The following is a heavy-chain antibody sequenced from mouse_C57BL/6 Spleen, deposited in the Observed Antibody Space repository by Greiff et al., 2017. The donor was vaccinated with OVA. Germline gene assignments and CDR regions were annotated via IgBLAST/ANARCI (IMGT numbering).Heavy chain of an antibody. Sequence: QQPGAELVMPGASVKLSCKASGYTFTSYWMHWVKQRPGQGLEWIGEIDPSDSYTNYNQKFKGKSTLTVDKSSSTAYMQLSSLTSEDSAVYDCARIATVGPWFAYWGQGTLVTVSA. D-gene: IGHD1-1*01. CDR2: IDPSDSYT. CDR1: GYTFTSYW. CDR3: ARIATVGPWFAY. V-gene: IGHV1-69*01. J-gene: IGHJ3*01.